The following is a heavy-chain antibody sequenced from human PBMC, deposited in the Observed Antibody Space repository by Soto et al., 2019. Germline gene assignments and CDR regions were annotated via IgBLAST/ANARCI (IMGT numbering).Heavy chain of an antibody. J-gene: IGHJ4*02. CDR3: VKDRCSGGSCYYDY. CDR2: ISYDGSNK. V-gene: IGHV3-30*18. Sequence: QVQLVESGGGVVQPGRSLRLSCAASGFTFSSYGMHWVRQAPGKGLEWVAVISYDGSNKYYADSVKGRFTISRDNSKNTLYLQMNSLRAEDTAVYYCVKDRCSGGSCYYDYWGQGTLVTVSS. CDR1: GFTFSSYG. D-gene: IGHD2-15*01.